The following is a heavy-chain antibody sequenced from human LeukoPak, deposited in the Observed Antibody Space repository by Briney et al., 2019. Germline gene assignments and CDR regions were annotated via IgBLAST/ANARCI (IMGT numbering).Heavy chain of an antibody. CDR3: AKDNAYYYADY. J-gene: IGHJ4*02. Sequence: PGGSLRLSCAASGFTFSSYGIHWVRQAPGKGLERVTFIGYDGRNKYYADSVKGRFTISRDNSKNTLYLQMNSLRAEDTAVYYCAKDNAYYYADYWGQGTLVTVSS. CDR2: IGYDGRNK. D-gene: IGHD3-10*01. V-gene: IGHV3-30*02. CDR1: GFTFSSYG.